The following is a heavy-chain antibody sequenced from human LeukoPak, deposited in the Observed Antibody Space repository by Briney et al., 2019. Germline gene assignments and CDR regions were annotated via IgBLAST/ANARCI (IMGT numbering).Heavy chain of an antibody. CDR2: LYPGDSDS. Sequence: GESLKISCKAYGYSFFSNYWIAWVRQMPGKGLEWMGILYPGDSDSRYSPSFQGQVAISVDRSISTAYLHWSSLKVSDTAMYYCARASRDGYNQNFDYWGQGTLVTVSS. CDR3: ARASRDGYNQNFDY. V-gene: IGHV5-51*01. CDR1: GYSFFSNYW. D-gene: IGHD5-24*01. J-gene: IGHJ4*02.